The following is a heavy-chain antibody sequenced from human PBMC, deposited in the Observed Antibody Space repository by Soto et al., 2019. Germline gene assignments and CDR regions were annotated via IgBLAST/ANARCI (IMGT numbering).Heavy chain of an antibody. CDR2: ISYDGSNK. V-gene: IGHV3-30-3*01. J-gene: IGHJ4*02. D-gene: IGHD2-15*01. CDR1: GFIFSNYA. CDR3: ARGACSGGSCYSWNQYFDY. Sequence: PGGSLRLSCAASGFIFSNYAMHWVRQAPGKGLEWVAVISYDGSNKYYADSVKGRFTISRDNSKNTLYLQMNSLRAEDTAVYYCARGACSGGSCYSWNQYFDYWGQGTLVTVSS.